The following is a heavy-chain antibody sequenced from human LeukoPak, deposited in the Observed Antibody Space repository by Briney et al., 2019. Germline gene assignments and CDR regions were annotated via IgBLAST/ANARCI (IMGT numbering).Heavy chain of an antibody. D-gene: IGHD6-19*01. CDR2: VYSSGST. CDR1: GGSISNLY. V-gene: IGHV4-59*08. J-gene: IGHJ4*02. Sequence: SETLSLTCTVSGGSISNLYWSLIRQPPGKGPEGIGYVYSSGSTKYNPSLKSRVTISVDTSKNPFSLKVSSVTAADTAVYYCARQMSGSSGLDYWGQGTLVTVSS. CDR3: ARQMSGSSGLDY.